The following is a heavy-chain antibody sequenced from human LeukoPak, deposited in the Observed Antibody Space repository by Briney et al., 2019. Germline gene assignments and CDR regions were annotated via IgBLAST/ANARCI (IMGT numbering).Heavy chain of an antibody. CDR3: TRDQDSSGYYGPENDAFDI. D-gene: IGHD3-22*01. V-gene: IGHV3-74*01. Sequence: GGSLRLSCAASEFTFSSYAMSWVRQAPGKGLVWVSRINSDGSSTSYADSVKGRFTISRDNAKNTLYLQMNSLRAEDTAVYYCTRDQDSSGYYGPENDAFDIWGQGTMVTVSS. J-gene: IGHJ3*02. CDR2: INSDGSST. CDR1: EFTFSSYA.